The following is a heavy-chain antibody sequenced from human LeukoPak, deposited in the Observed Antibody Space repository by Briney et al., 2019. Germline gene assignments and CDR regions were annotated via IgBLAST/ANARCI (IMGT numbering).Heavy chain of an antibody. D-gene: IGHD6-13*01. CDR2: ITPNSGGT. CDR3: ARPNIAESGTTSFDY. Sequence: GASVKVSCKASGYTFTAYFIHWVRQAPGQGLEWMGWITPNSGGTNYAQKFQGRVTMTRDTSISTAYMELSSLRSDDTAVYYCARPNIAESGTTSFDYWGQGTLVTVSS. V-gene: IGHV1-2*02. J-gene: IGHJ4*02. CDR1: GYTFTAYF.